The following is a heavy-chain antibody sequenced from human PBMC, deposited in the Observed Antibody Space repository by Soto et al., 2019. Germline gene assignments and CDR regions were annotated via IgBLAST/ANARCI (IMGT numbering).Heavy chain of an antibody. D-gene: IGHD3-3*01. J-gene: IGHJ6*02. CDR2: IDPSDSYT. CDR3: ARLASYYDFWSGYYGMDV. CDR1: GYSFTSYW. V-gene: IGHV5-10-1*01. Sequence: GESLKISCKGSGYSFTSYWISWVRQMPGKGLEWMGRIDPSDSYTNYSPSFQGHVTISADKSISTAYLQWSSLKASDTAMYYCARLASYYDFWSGYYGMDVWGQGTTVTVSS.